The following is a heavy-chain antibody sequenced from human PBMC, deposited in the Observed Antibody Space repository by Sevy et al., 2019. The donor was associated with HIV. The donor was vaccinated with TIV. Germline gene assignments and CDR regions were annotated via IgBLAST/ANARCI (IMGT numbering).Heavy chain of an antibody. D-gene: IGHD6-19*01. CDR1: GLTFSNDN. Sequence: GGSLRLSCAASGLTFSNDNMNWVRQAPGKGLEWVSFISSESGYIYYADSVKGRFSISRDNAKNSLYLQMNSLRAEDTAVYYCARDGKVPVPGLYYFDYWGHGTLVTVSP. CDR2: ISSESGYI. V-gene: IGHV3-21*01. CDR3: ARDGKVPVPGLYYFDY. J-gene: IGHJ4*01.